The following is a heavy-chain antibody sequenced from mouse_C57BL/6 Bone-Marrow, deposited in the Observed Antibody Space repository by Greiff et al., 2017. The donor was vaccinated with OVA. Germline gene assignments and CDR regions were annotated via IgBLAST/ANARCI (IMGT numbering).Heavy chain of an antibody. CDR1: GYTFTSYW. CDR2: INPSSGYT. J-gene: IGHJ1*03. Sequence: QVQLKESGAELAKPGASVKLSCKASGYTFTSYWMHWVKQRPGQGLEWIGYINPSSGYTKYNQKFKDKATLTADKSSSTAYMQLSSLTYEDSAVYYCARLSRVWYFDVWGTGTTVTVSS. CDR3: ARLSRVWYFDV. V-gene: IGHV1-7*01.